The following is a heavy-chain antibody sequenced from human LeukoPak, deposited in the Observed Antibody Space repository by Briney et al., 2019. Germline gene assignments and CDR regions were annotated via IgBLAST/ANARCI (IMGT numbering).Heavy chain of an antibody. CDR3: AKASYYYDSSDRFDY. Sequence: PGGSLRLSCAASGFTFSSYSMSWVRQAPGKGLEWVSAISGSGDNTYYADSMKGRFTISRDNSKNTLSLQMNSLRAEDTAVYYCAKASYYYDSSDRFDYWGQGTLVTVSS. V-gene: IGHV3-23*01. CDR1: GFTFSSYS. J-gene: IGHJ4*02. CDR2: ISGSGDNT. D-gene: IGHD3-22*01.